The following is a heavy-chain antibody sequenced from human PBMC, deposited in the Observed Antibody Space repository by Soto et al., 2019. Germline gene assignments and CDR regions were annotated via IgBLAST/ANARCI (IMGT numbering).Heavy chain of an antibody. CDR1: GYTFTSYY. CDR3: ARELLGYYDFWSGLYGMDV. CDR2: INPSGGST. D-gene: IGHD3-3*01. Sequence: ASVKVSCKASGYTFTSYYMHWVRQAPGQGLEWMGIINPSGGSTSYAQKFQGRVTMTRDTSTSTVYMELSSLRSEDTAVHYCARELLGYYDFWSGLYGMDVWGQGTTVTVSS. J-gene: IGHJ6*02. V-gene: IGHV1-46*01.